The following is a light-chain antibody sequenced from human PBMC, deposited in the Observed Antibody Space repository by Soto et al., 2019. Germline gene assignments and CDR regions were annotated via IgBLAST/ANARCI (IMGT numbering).Light chain of an antibody. CDR1: QGISRN. CDR3: QQSYSRWT. Sequence: DIQMTQSPSSLSASVGDRVTITCRASQGISRNLNWYQQRPGKAPKLLIYAASSLQSGVPSRFSGSGSGTDFTLTINSLQPEDFATYYCQQSYSRWTFGQGTKVEIK. V-gene: IGKV1-39*01. J-gene: IGKJ1*01. CDR2: AAS.